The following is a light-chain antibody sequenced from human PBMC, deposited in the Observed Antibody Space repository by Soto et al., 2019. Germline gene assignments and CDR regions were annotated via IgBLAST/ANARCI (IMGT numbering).Light chain of an antibody. Sequence: QSALTQPRSVSGSPGQSVTISCTGTSSDVGGYNYVSWYQQHPGKAPELMIFDVSRRPSGVPDRFSGSKSGNTASLTISGLQAEDEADYYCATWDDSLNAAVFGGGTQLTVL. CDR2: DVS. CDR1: SSDVGGYNY. CDR3: ATWDDSLNAAV. J-gene: IGLJ7*01. V-gene: IGLV2-11*01.